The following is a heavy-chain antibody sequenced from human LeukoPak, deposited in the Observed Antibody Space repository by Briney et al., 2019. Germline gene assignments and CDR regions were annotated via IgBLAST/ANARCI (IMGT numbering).Heavy chain of an antibody. J-gene: IGHJ5*02. Sequence: PSETLSLTCTVPGGSFSSYYWSWIRRPPGRGRGGIGYIYYSGSTNYNPSLKSRVTISVDTSKNQFSLKLSSVTAADTAVYYCARAARPLFYWFDPWGQGTLVTVSS. V-gene: IGHV4-59*08. CDR2: IYYSGST. D-gene: IGHD6-6*01. CDR3: ARAARPLFYWFDP. CDR1: GGSFSSYY.